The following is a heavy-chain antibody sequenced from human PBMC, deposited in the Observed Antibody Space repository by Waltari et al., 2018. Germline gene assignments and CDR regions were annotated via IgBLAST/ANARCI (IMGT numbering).Heavy chain of an antibody. Sequence: VQLVQSGAEVKTPGATVKISCTASGSTFTDYYLHWVHQAPGKGLEWMGRVDPEDGETIYAEKFQGRVTITADTSTDTAYMELSSLRSEDTAVYYCATYCGGDCARGDYWGQGTLVTVSS. D-gene: IGHD2-21*01. V-gene: IGHV1-69-2*01. CDR3: ATYCGGDCARGDY. J-gene: IGHJ4*02. CDR1: GSTFTDYY. CDR2: VDPEDGET.